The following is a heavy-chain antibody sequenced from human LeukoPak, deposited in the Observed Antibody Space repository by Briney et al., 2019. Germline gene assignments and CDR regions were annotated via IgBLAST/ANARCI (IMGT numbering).Heavy chain of an antibody. CDR3: AKDSIVFRYFDWGYYMDV. Sequence: GGSLRLSCTASGFTFNIYWMHWVRQAPGKGLVWVSRINTDGSSTNYADSVKGRFTISRDNSKNTLYLQMNSLRPEDTAVYYCAKDSIVFRYFDWGYYMDVWGKGTTVTISS. V-gene: IGHV3-74*01. J-gene: IGHJ6*03. D-gene: IGHD3-9*01. CDR1: GFTFNIYW. CDR2: INTDGSST.